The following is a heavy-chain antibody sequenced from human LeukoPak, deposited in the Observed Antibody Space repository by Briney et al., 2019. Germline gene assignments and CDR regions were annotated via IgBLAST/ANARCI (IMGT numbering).Heavy chain of an antibody. CDR1: GGSISSGSYY. D-gene: IGHD6-13*01. V-gene: IGHV4-61*02. J-gene: IGHJ4*02. CDR2: IYTSGST. Sequence: SETLSLTCTVSGGSISSGSYYWSWIRQPAGKGLEWIGRIYTSGSTNYNPSLKSRVTISVDTSKNQFSLKLSSVTAADTAVYYCAAQPGYSSSWYPDYWGQGTLVTVSS. CDR3: AAQPGYSSSWYPDY.